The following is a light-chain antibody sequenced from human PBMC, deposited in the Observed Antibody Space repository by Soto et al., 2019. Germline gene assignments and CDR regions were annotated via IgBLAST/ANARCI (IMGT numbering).Light chain of an antibody. J-gene: IGKJ5*01. Sequence: EIVMTQSPATLSVSPGERATFSCRASQSVSSYLAWYQQKPGQAPRLLIYDASNRATGIPARFSGSGSGTDFTLTISSLEPEDFAVYYCQQRSNWPPITFGQGTRLEIK. CDR3: QQRSNWPPIT. CDR1: QSVSSY. CDR2: DAS. V-gene: IGKV3-11*01.